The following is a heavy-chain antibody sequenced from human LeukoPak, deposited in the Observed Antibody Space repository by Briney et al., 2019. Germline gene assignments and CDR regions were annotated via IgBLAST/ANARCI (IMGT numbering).Heavy chain of an antibody. J-gene: IGHJ4*02. V-gene: IGHV3-48*03. CDR1: GFTFSSYE. CDR3: AREHCSSSSCSYFDY. Sequence: GGSLRLSWAASGFTFSSYEMNWVRQAPGKGLDWVSYSSSSGSTIYYADSVKGRFTISRDNAKNSLYLQMNSLRAEDTAVYYCAREHCSSSSCSYFDYWGQGTLVTVSS. CDR2: SSSSGSTI. D-gene: IGHD2-2*01.